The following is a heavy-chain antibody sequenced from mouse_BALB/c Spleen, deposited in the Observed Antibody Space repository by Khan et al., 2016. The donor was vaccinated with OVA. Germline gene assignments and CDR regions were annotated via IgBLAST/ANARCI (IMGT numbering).Heavy chain of an antibody. CDR3: ARFYDYEGYFDV. J-gene: IGHJ1*01. Sequence: VQLQESGPGLVQPSQSLSITCTVSGFSLTSYGVHWVRQPPGKGLEWLGVIWSYGTTDYNAAFISRLSISKDNSKSQVFFKMNSLQADDTAIYYCARFYDYEGYFDVWGAGTTGTVSS. CDR2: IWSYGTT. V-gene: IGHV2-4*02. D-gene: IGHD2-4*01. CDR1: GFSLTSYG.